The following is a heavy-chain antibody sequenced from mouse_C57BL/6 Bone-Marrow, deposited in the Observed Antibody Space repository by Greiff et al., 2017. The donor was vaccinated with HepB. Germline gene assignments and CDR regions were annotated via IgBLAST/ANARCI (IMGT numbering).Heavy chain of an antibody. V-gene: IGHV1-18*01. J-gene: IGHJ3*01. CDR2: IHPNNGGT. CDR1: GYTFTDYN. CDR3: ARDYGRGFAY. Sequence: EVQLQQSGPELVKPGASVKIPCKASGYTFTDYNMDWVKQSHGKSLEWIGDIHPNNGGTIYNQKFKGKATLTVDKSSSTAYMELRSLTSEDTAVYYCARDYGRGFAYWGQGTLVTVSA. D-gene: IGHD1-1*02.